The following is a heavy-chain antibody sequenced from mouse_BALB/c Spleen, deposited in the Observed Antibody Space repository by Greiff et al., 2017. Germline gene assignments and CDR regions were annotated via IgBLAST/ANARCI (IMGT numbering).Heavy chain of an antibody. CDR1: GFTFTSYG. CDR3: ARQDPWFAY. V-gene: IGHV5-6*01. J-gene: IGHJ3*01. CDR2: ISSGGSYT. Sequence: EVKVVESGGDLVKPGGSLKISCAASGFTFTSYGMSWVRQTPDKRLEWVATISSGGSYTYYPDSVKGRFTISRDNAKNTLYLQMSRLKSEDTAMYYCARQDPWFAYWGQGTLVTVSA.